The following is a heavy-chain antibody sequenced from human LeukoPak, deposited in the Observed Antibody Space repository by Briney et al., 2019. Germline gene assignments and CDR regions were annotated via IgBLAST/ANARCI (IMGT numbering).Heavy chain of an antibody. CDR2: IYYSGTT. CDR1: GGSFSGYY. CDR3: ARIMQTPWGMDV. D-gene: IGHD4-23*01. V-gene: IGHV4-59*01. Sequence: SETLSLTCAVYGGSFSGYYWSWIRQPPGKGLEYIGYIYYSGTTDYNPSLKSRVTISVDTSKNQFSLKVTSVSAADTAVYYCARIMQTPWGMDVWGQGTTVTVSS. J-gene: IGHJ6*02.